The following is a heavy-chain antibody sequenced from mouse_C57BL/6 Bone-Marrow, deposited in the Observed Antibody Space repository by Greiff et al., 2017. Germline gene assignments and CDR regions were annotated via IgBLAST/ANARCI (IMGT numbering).Heavy chain of an antibody. Sequence: VQLQQPGAELVRPGTSVKLSCKASGYTFTSYWMHWVKPRPGQGLEWIGVIDPSDSYTNYNQKFKGKATLTVDTSSSTAYMQLSSLTSEDSAVYYCARGWLQYYFDYWGQGTTLTVSS. CDR1: GYTFTSYW. V-gene: IGHV1-59*01. D-gene: IGHD2-2*01. CDR2: IDPSDSYT. J-gene: IGHJ2*01. CDR3: ARGWLQYYFDY.